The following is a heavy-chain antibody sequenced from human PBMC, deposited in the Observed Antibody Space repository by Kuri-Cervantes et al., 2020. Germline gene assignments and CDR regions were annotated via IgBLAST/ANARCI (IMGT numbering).Heavy chain of an antibody. CDR3: ARKAKTRQDDFWSGYYDDGPTFDY. Sequence: GGSLRLSCAVYGGSFSGYYWSWIRQAPGKGLEWVSYISSSGSTIYYADSVKGRFTISRDNAKNSLYLQMNSLRAEDTAVYYCARKAKTRQDDFWSGYYDDGPTFDYWGQGTLVTVSS. CDR1: GGSFSGYY. CDR2: ISSSGSTI. J-gene: IGHJ4*02. D-gene: IGHD3-3*01. V-gene: IGHV3-11*01.